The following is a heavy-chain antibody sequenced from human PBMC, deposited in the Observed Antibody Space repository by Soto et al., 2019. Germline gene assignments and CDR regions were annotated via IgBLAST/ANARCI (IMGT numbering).Heavy chain of an antibody. CDR1: GYTFTTYG. CDR2: ISAYSGNT. D-gene: IGHD3-10*01. Sequence: QVQLVQSGAEVKPPGASVKVSCKASGYTFTTYGFNWVRQAPGQGLEWMGWISAYSGNTNFAREFQGRLTVTTDTSTSTANMELRSLRSDDTAVYYCASEYPLWGPSAYFDYWGQGTQVTVSS. J-gene: IGHJ4*02. CDR3: ASEYPLWGPSAYFDY. V-gene: IGHV1-18*01.